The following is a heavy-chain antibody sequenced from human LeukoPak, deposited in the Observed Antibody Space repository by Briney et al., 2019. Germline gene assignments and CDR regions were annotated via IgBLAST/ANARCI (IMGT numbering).Heavy chain of an antibody. J-gene: IGHJ5*02. V-gene: IGHV3-66*01. CDR3: ARDFGAYPEFDP. CDR1: GFTVSSNY. D-gene: IGHD3-10*01. CDR2: IYSGGST. Sequence: GGSLRPSCAASGFTVSSNYMSWVRQAPGKGLEWVSVIYSGGSTYYADSVKGRFTISRDNSKNTLYLQMNSLRAEDTAVYYCARDFGAYPEFDPWGQGTLVTVSS.